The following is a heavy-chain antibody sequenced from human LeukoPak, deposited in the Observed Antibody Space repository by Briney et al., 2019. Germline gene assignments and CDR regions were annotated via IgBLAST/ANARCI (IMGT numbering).Heavy chain of an antibody. CDR2: INQDGSEK. CDR3: ARDGGVSGYDLLDY. J-gene: IGHJ4*02. Sequence: GGSLRLSCAASGFTFSSFWMTWVRQAPGKGLEWVANINQDGSEKYYVDSVKGRFTISRDNAKNSVYLQMNSLRAEDTAVYYCARDGGVSGYDLLDYWGQGILVTVSS. D-gene: IGHD5-12*01. V-gene: IGHV3-7*01. CDR1: GFTFSSFW.